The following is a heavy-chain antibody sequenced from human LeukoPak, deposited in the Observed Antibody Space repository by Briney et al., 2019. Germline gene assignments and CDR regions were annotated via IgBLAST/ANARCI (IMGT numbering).Heavy chain of an antibody. J-gene: IGHJ6*02. CDR2: ISSSSSYI. V-gene: IGHV3-21*04. CDR1: GFTFSSYS. CDR3: ARDSGSYYYYYHYGMDV. Sequence: GGSLRLSCAASGFTFSSYSMNWVRQAPGKGLEWVSSISSSSSYIYYADSVKGRFTISRDNAKNSLYLQMNSLRAEDTAVYYCARDSGSYYYYYHYGMDVWGQGTTVTVSS. D-gene: IGHD1-26*01.